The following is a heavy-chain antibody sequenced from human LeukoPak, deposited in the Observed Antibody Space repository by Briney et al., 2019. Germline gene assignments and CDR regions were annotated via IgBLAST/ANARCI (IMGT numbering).Heavy chain of an antibody. Sequence: PGGSLRLSCAASGFTFSSYWMSWVRQAPGKGLEWVANIKQDGSEKNHVDSVKGRFTISRDNAKNSLYLQMNSLRAEDTAVYYCARVKSGYSYGPHYYYYYYMDVWGKGTTVTVSS. CDR1: GFTFSSYW. J-gene: IGHJ6*03. CDR2: IKQDGSEK. D-gene: IGHD5-18*01. CDR3: ARVKSGYSYGPHYYYYYYMDV. V-gene: IGHV3-7*04.